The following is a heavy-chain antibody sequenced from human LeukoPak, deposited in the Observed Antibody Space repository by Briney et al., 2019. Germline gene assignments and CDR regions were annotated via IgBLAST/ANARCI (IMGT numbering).Heavy chain of an antibody. CDR3: ARLSDGAFDM. CDR2: IFPGDSDT. V-gene: IGHV5-51*01. J-gene: IGHJ3*02. CDR1: GYSFTSYW. D-gene: IGHD2-21*01. Sequence: GESLKISCKGSGYSFTSYWIGWVRQMPGRGLEWMGIIFPGDSDTRYSPSFQGQVTISADKSISTAYLHWSSLRASDTAIYYCARLSDGAFDMWGQGTMVTVSS.